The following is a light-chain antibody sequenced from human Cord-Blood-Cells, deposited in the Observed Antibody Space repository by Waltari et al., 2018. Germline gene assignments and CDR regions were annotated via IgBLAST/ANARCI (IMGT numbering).Light chain of an antibody. CDR1: SSNIGSNY. J-gene: IGLJ3*02. Sequence: QSVLTQPPSASGTPGQRVTISCSGTSSNIGSNYVYWYQQLPGTAPKLLIYRNNQRPSGVPDRFYGSKSGNSASLASSGLRSEDAADYYCAAWDDSLSGRVFGGGTKLTVL. CDR3: AAWDDSLSGRV. CDR2: RNN. V-gene: IGLV1-47*01.